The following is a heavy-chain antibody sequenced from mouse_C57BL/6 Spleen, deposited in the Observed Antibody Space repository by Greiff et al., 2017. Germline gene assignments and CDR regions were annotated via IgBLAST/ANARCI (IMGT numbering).Heavy chain of an antibody. CDR2: LYPGDGDT. CDR3: AEGDGNYGGDD. Sequence: QVQLKQSGPELVKPGASVKISCKASGYAFSSSWMNWVKQRPGKGLEWIGRLYPGDGDTNYNGKFKGKATLTADKSSSTAYMQLSSLTSEDSAVYFCAEGDGNYGGDDWGQGTTLTVSS. J-gene: IGHJ2*01. V-gene: IGHV1-82*01. CDR1: GYAFSSSW. D-gene: IGHD2-1*01.